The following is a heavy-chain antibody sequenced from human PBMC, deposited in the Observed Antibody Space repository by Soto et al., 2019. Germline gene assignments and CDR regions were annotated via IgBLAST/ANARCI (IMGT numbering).Heavy chain of an antibody. CDR3: ARAVDWKYYYDSSGYLPLYYYGMDV. CDR1: GGSISSGGYY. Sequence: SETLSLTCTVSGGSISSGGYYWSWIRQHPGKGLEWIGYIYYSGSTYYNPSLKSRVTISVDTSKNQFSLKLSSVAAADTAVYYCARAVDWKYYYDSSGYLPLYYYGMDVWGQGTTVTVSS. CDR2: IYYSGST. J-gene: IGHJ6*02. V-gene: IGHV4-31*03. D-gene: IGHD3-22*01.